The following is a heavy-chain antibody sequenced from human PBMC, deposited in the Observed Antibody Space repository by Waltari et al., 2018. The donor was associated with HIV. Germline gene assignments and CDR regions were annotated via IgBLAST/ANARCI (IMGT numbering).Heavy chain of an antibody. Sequence: QVQLVESGGGVVQPGRSLRLSCGASGFPFKNYGVHWVRQAPGKGLEWVAVIWYDGSNKYYADSVKGRFTISRDNSKNRLYLQMNSLRAEDTAVYYCARDRGGSSSLVLDSWGQGTLVTVSS. V-gene: IGHV3-33*01. D-gene: IGHD6-6*01. CDR1: GFPFKNYG. J-gene: IGHJ4*02. CDR3: ARDRGGSSSLVLDS. CDR2: IWYDGSNK.